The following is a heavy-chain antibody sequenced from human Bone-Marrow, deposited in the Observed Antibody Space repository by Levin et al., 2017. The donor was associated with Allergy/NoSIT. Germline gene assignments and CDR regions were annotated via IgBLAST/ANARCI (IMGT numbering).Heavy chain of an antibody. J-gene: IGHJ4*02. CDR2: ITTSGSYT. V-gene: IGHV3-11*06. D-gene: IGHD2-8*01. CDR3: ARVLPGTRGLDQ. Sequence: GGSLRLSCTASGFTFSDYYMAWIRQAPGKGLEWVSYITTSGSYTSIADSVKGRFIISRDNAKNSLYLQMSSLRGDDTAVYYCARVLPGTRGLDQWGQGTLVTVSS. CDR1: GFTFSDYY.